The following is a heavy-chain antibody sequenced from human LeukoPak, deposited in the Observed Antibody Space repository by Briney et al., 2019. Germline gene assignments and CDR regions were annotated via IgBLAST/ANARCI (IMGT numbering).Heavy chain of an antibody. Sequence: PSETLSLTCTVSGGSISSYYWSWIRQPPGKGLEWIGYIYYSGSTYDNPSLKSRVTISVDTSKNQFSLKLSSVTAADTAVYYCARQEITTDAFDIWGQGTMVTVSS. V-gene: IGHV4-59*08. D-gene: IGHD1/OR15-1a*01. J-gene: IGHJ3*02. CDR1: GGSISSYY. CDR2: IYYSGST. CDR3: ARQEITTDAFDI.